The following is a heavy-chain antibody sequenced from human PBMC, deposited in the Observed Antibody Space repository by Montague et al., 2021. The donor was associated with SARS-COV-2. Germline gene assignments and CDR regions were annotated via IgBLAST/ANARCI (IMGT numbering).Heavy chain of an antibody. D-gene: IGHD2-21*01. J-gene: IGHJ5*01. V-gene: IGHV4-59*01. CDR1: FGSISTYY. CDR3: ARQDAWAYCGDECYRGWFDS. Sequence: SETLSLTCTVSFGSISTYYWSWIRQPPGKGLEWIGFIFYNGSTKYNPSLKRRVSISLETSKNHFSLKLSSVTAAATAVYYCARQDAWAYCGDECYRGWFDSWGQGTLVTVSS. CDR2: IFYNGST.